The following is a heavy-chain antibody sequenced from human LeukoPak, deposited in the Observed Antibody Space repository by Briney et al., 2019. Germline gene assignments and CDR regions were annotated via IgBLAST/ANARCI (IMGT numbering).Heavy chain of an antibody. CDR1: GFTFGDYA. Sequence: GGSLRLSCTASGFTFGDYAMSWFRQAPGKGLEWVGFIRSKAYGGTTEYAASVKGRFTISRDDSKSIAYLQMNSLKTEDIAVYYCTREQQLVPYDYWGQGTLVTVSS. V-gene: IGHV3-49*03. D-gene: IGHD6-13*01. CDR2: IRSKAYGGTT. J-gene: IGHJ4*02. CDR3: TREQQLVPYDY.